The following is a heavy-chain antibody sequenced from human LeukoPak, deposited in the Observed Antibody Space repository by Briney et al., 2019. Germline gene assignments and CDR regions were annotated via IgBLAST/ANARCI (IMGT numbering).Heavy chain of an antibody. D-gene: IGHD3-10*01. CDR1: GGSTINHH. CDR3: ARDIANSARYWGDYFYFYGMDV. J-gene: IGHJ6*02. V-gene: IGHV4-4*07. CDR2: VSSTGST. Sequence: SGTLYLTCNASGGSTINHHWSWFGQPAGKGREGIDRVSSTGSTNYNPSLTSRLTMSVDTSNKQCSLRMRSVNAADTAVYYCARDIANSARYWGDYFYFYGMDVWGQGTTVTVSS.